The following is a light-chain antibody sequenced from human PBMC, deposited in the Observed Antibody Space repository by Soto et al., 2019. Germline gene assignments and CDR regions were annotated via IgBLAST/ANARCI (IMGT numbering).Light chain of an antibody. V-gene: IGLV1-44*01. CDR1: SSNIGSNT. Sequence: QSVLTQPPSASGTPGQSGTISCSGSSSNIGSNTVNWYQQLPGTAPKLLIYSNNQRPSGVPDRFSGSKSGTSASLAISGLQSEDEADYYCAAWDDSLNGYVFGTGTKVTVL. CDR3: AAWDDSLNGYV. J-gene: IGLJ1*01. CDR2: SNN.